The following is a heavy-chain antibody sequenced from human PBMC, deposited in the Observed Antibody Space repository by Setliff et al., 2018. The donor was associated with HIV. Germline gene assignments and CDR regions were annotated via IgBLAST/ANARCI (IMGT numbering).Heavy chain of an antibody. CDR3: AKDVSVRGSGFKGASDL. D-gene: IGHD6-19*01. CDR1: GYTFSGYY. CDR2: INANSGHT. V-gene: IGHV1-2*02. Sequence: ASVKVSCKASGYTFSGYYMHWVRQAPGQGLEWMGWINANSGHTNYAQKFQDRVTITADTSSTTAYMELSSLRSEDTAIYYCAKDVSVRGSGFKGASDLWGQGTRVTVSS. J-gene: IGHJ3*01.